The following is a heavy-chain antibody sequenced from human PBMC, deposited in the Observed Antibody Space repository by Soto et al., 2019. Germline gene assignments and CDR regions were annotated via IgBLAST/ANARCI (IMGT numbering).Heavy chain of an antibody. D-gene: IGHD2-15*01. J-gene: IGHJ6*03. CDR3: AKQGYCSGGSCRSYMDV. Sequence: GGSLRLSCAASGFTFSSYGMHWVRQAPGKGLEWVAVISYDGSNKYYADSVKGRFTISRDNSKNTLYLQMNSLRAEDTAVYYCAKQGYCSGGSCRSYMDVWGKGTTVTVSS. CDR1: GFTFSSYG. V-gene: IGHV3-30*18. CDR2: ISYDGSNK.